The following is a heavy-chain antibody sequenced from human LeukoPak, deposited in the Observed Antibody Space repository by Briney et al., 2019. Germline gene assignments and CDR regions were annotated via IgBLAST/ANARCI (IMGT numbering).Heavy chain of an antibody. V-gene: IGHV1-18*01. Sequence: ASVKVSCKASGYTFTSYGISWVRQAPGQGLEWMGWISAYNGNTNYAQKLQGRVTMTTDTSTTTAYMELRSLRSDDTAVYYCARDFREYCSSASCYKFDYWGQGTLLTVSS. D-gene: IGHD2-2*02. J-gene: IGHJ4*02. CDR2: ISAYNGNT. CDR3: ARDFREYCSSASCYKFDY. CDR1: GYTFTSYG.